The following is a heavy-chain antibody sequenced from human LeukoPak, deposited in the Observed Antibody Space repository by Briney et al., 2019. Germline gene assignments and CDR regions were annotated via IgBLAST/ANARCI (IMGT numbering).Heavy chain of an antibody. J-gene: IGHJ4*02. CDR1: GGTFSSYA. D-gene: IGHD3-22*01. Sequence: GSSVKVSCKASGGTFSSYAISWVRQAPGQRLEWMGRIIPIFGIANYAQKFQGRVTITADKSTSTAYMELSSLRSEDTAVYYCATDVTYYDSSGYTGGAFDYWGQGTLVTVSS. V-gene: IGHV1-69*04. CDR2: IIPIFGIA. CDR3: ATDVTYYDSSGYTGGAFDY.